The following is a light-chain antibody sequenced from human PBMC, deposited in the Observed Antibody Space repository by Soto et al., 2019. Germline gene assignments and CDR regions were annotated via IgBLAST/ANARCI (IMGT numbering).Light chain of an antibody. V-gene: IGLV2-14*03. CDR1: SSDVGGYNY. J-gene: IGLJ2*01. Sequence: QSALTQPASVSGSPGQSITISCTGTSSDVGGYNYVSWYQQHPGKAPKLMIYDVTNRPSRVSNRFSGSKSGNTASLTISGLQAEDEGDYYCSSYTSSSNVVFGGGTKVTVL. CDR2: DVT. CDR3: SSYTSSSNVV.